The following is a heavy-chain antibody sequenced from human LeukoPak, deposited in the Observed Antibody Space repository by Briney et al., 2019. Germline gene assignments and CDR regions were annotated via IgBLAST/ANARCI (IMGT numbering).Heavy chain of an antibody. D-gene: IGHD3-10*01. CDR2: LYYSGST. CDR1: GGSISSYY. Sequence: SETLSLTCTVSGGSISSYYWSWIRQPPGKGLEWIGYLYYSGSTNYNPSLKSRVTISVDTSRNQFSLKLSSVTAADTAVYYCARSHFRLVRGVRGDYYYMDVWGKGTTVTISS. CDR3: ARSHFRLVRGVRGDYYYMDV. J-gene: IGHJ6*03. V-gene: IGHV4-59*12.